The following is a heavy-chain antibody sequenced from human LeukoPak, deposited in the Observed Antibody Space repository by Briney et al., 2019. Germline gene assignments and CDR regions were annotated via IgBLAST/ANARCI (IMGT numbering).Heavy chain of an antibody. J-gene: IGHJ3*02. CDR1: GFTFSCYF. CDR2: IGSGGSSA. CDR3: ALSYDYDHPDALVI. Sequence: PGGSLRLSCAASGFTFSCYFIHWVRQGPGKALVWVSGIGSGGSSASSTDSVKGRFTISRDRAKNTVFLQMSSLRAQETAIFYWALSYDYDHPDALVIWGEGTMGTVSS. V-gene: IGHV3-74*01. D-gene: IGHD3-22*01.